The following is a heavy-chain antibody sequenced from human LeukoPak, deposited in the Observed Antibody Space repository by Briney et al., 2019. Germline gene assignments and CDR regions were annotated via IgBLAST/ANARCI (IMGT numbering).Heavy chain of an antibody. CDR3: ARGVLAGYDDSGYRFYNLFDP. CDR1: LYTFTESY. CDR2: INPNIRGK. Sequence: ASVKVSCKASLYTFTESYMHWVRQAPGQGLEGMGWINPNIRGKNYAQKFQGRVTMTRDTSISTAYVELSRLRSDDTAVHYCARGVLAGYDDSGYRFYNLFDPWGQGTLVTVSS. V-gene: IGHV1-2*02. J-gene: IGHJ5*02. D-gene: IGHD3-22*01.